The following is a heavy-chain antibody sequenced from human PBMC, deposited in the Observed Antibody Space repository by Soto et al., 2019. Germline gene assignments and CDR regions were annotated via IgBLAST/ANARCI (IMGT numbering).Heavy chain of an antibody. CDR1: GFTFSSYW. V-gene: IGHV3-7*01. J-gene: IGHJ4*02. D-gene: IGHD6-13*01. Sequence: EVQLVESGGGLVQPGGSLRLSCAASGFTFSSYWMSWVRQAPGKGLEWVANIKQDGSEKYYVDSVKGRFTISRDNAKNSLYLEMKSLRAEDTAVYYCARAPYSSSWYYFDYWGQGTLVTVSS. CDR3: ARAPYSSSWYYFDY. CDR2: IKQDGSEK.